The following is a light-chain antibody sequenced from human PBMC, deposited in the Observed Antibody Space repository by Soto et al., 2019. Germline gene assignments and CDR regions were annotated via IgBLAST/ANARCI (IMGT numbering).Light chain of an antibody. CDR3: LQDYNFPYT. V-gene: IGKV1-6*01. J-gene: IGKJ2*01. Sequence: AIQMTQSPSSLSASVGDRVTITCRASQYIGYDLGWYQQKPGKAPKLLIYAASSLHSGVPSRFSGSGSGTDFTLTISSLRPEDFATYYCLQDYNFPYTFGQGTNLEIK. CDR1: QYIGYD. CDR2: AAS.